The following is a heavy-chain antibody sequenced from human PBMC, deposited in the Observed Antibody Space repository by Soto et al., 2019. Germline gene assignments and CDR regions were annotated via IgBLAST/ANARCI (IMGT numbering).Heavy chain of an antibody. V-gene: IGHV3-11*01. J-gene: IGHJ6*02. D-gene: IGHD6-19*01. CDR2: ITSGSTI. Sequence: QVQLVESGGGLVKPGGSLRLSCAASGFTFSDYYMSWIRQAPGTGLEWVSYITSGSTIYYADSVKGRFTISRDNAKNSVYLQMNSLRAEDTAVYYCARAPYSSGWYDYYYGMDVWGQGTTVTVSS. CDR3: ARAPYSSGWYDYYYGMDV. CDR1: GFTFSDYY.